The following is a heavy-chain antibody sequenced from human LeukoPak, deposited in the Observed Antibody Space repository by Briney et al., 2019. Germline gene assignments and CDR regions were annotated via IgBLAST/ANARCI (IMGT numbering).Heavy chain of an antibody. V-gene: IGHV1-69*13. Sequence: ASVKVSCKASGGTFSSYAISWVRQAPGQGLEWMGGIIPIFGTANYAQKFQGRVTITADESTSTAYMELSSLRSEDTAVYYCARDLVSSYSSSSGVCAFDIWGQGTMVTVSS. CDR1: GGTFSSYA. D-gene: IGHD6-6*01. J-gene: IGHJ3*02. CDR2: IIPIFGTA. CDR3: ARDLVSSYSSSSGVCAFDI.